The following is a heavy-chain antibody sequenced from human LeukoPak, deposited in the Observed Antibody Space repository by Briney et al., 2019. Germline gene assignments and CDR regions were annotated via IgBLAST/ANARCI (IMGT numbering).Heavy chain of an antibody. Sequence: GGSLRHSCAASGFTFSSYAMSWVRQAPGRGLEWVSAMSGSGGSTYYAAAVQGRFTISRDNSKNTLYLKMSSLRAEDTAVYYCAKDRCCSSVSCYAGDWGQGTLVTVSS. CDR1: GFTFSSYA. CDR3: AKDRCCSSVSCYAGD. V-gene: IGHV3-23*01. J-gene: IGHJ4*02. CDR2: MSGSGGST. D-gene: IGHD2-2*01.